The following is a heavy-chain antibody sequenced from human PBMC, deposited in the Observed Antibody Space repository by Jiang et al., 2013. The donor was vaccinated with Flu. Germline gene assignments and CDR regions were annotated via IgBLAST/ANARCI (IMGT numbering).Heavy chain of an antibody. CDR2: IFPGDSDT. Sequence: GAEVKKPGESLKISCQGSGYSFTNYWIGWVRQMPGKGLEWMGVIFPGDSDTRYNPSFQGQVTISADKSISTAYLQWSSLKASDTAMYYCASGDGYNMNDAFDIWGQGDNGHRLF. D-gene: IGHD5-24*01. V-gene: IGHV5-51*03. J-gene: IGHJ3*02. CDR1: GYSFTNYW. CDR3: ASGDGYNMNDAFDI.